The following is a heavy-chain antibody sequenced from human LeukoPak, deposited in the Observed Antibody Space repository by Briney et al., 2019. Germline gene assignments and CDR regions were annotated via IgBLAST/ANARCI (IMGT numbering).Heavy chain of an antibody. CDR3: ARDYYNDYEDTFDI. V-gene: IGHV1-18*01. D-gene: IGHD4-11*01. Sequence: ASVKVSCKASGYSFASYGISWVRQAPGQGLKWMGWVSGYDGRTNYAQNLKGRVTVTAETSTSTVDMELRSLRSDDTAIYYCARDYYNDYEDTFDIWGQGTMVTVSS. J-gene: IGHJ3*02. CDR1: GYSFASYG. CDR2: VSGYDGRT.